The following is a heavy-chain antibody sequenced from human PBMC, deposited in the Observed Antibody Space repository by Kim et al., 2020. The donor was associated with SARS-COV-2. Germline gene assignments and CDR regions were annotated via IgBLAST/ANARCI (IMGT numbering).Heavy chain of an antibody. V-gene: IGHV3-9*01. J-gene: IGHJ4*02. CDR3: AKGFRRFGGSYGYFSGY. D-gene: IGHD5-18*01. CDR2: ISWNSGSI. CDR1: GFTFDDYA. Sequence: GGSLRLSCAASGFTFDDYAMHWVRQAPGKGLEWVSGISWNSGSIGYADSVKGRFTISRDNAKNSLYLQMNSLRAEDTALYYCAKGFRRFGGSYGYFSGYWGQGTLVTVSS.